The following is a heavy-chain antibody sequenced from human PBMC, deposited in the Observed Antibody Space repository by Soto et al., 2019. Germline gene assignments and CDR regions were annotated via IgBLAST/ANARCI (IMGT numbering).Heavy chain of an antibody. CDR1: GYSFTNYG. D-gene: IGHD2-2*01. J-gene: IGHJ4*02. V-gene: IGHV1-18*01. Sequence: ASVKVSCKASGYSFTNYGISWVRQAPGQGLEWMGWISPYNDNRHYAQKVQGRVTMTTDTPTSTVYMELRSLGSDDTAVYYCAREYCSGSSCVGVDYWGKGTLVTVSS. CDR2: ISPYNDNR. CDR3: AREYCSGSSCVGVDY.